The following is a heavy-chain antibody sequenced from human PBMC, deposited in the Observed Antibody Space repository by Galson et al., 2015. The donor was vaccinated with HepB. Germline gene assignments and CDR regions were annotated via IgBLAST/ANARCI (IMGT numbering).Heavy chain of an antibody. D-gene: IGHD2-15*01. V-gene: IGHV3-21*01. J-gene: IGHJ3*02. Sequence: SLRLSCAASGFTFSSYSMNWVRQAPGKGLGWVSSISSSSYIYYADSVKGRFTISRDNAKNSLYLQMNSLRAEDTAVYYCARETGYCSGGSCYSLEAFDIWGQGTMVTVSS. CDR1: GFTFSSYS. CDR3: ARETGYCSGGSCYSLEAFDI. CDR2: ISSSSYI.